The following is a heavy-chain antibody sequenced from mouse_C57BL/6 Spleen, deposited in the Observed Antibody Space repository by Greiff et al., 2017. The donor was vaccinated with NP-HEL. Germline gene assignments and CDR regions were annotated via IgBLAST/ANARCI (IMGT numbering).Heavy chain of an antibody. CDR2: IRLKSDNYAT. Sequence: DVKLVESGGGLVQPGGSMKLSCVASGFTFSNYWMNWVRQSPEKGLEWVAQIRLKSDNYATHYAESVQGRFTIPRDESKSSVYLQMNNIRAEDTVIYYCTDNYSNYGWFAYWGQGTLVTVSA. D-gene: IGHD2-5*01. J-gene: IGHJ3*01. CDR3: TDNYSNYGWFAY. CDR1: GFTFSNYW. V-gene: IGHV6-3*01.